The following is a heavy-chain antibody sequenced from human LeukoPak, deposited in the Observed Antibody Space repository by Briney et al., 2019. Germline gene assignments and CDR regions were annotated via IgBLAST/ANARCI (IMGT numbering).Heavy chain of an antibody. CDR2: IYYSGST. CDR3: ARIAAAGEGVDY. CDR1: GGSIGSYY. J-gene: IGHJ4*02. D-gene: IGHD6-13*01. V-gene: IGHV4-59*01. Sequence: PSETLSLTCTVSGGSIGSYYWSWIRQPPGKGLEWIGYIYYSGSTNYNPSLKSRVTISVDTSKNQFSLKLSSVTAADTAVYYCARIAAAGEGVDYWGQGTLVTVSS.